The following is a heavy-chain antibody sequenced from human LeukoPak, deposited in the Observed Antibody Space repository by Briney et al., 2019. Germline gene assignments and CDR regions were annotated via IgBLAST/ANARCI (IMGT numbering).Heavy chain of an antibody. Sequence: PGGSLRLSCAASGFTFSSYSMNWVRQAPGKGLEWIGEINHSGSTNYNPSLKSRVTISVDTSKNQFSLKLSSVTAADTAVYYCARRGSTVYYYYYGMDVWGQGTTVTVSS. CDR1: GFTFSSYS. D-gene: IGHD2-2*01. CDR2: INHSGST. CDR3: ARRGSTVYYYYYGMDV. J-gene: IGHJ6*02. V-gene: IGHV4-34*01.